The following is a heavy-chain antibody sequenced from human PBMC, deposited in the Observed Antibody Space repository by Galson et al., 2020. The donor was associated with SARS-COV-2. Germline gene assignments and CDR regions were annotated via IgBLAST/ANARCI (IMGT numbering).Heavy chain of an antibody. CDR3: ASANQRWGYSSGYPEAFDS. CDR2: IYLGDSET. Sequence: HGESLKISCKGSGSRFSTKWIAWVRQMPGKGLEWMGIIYLGDSETRYSPSFLGQVTISADKSITTAYLQWSSLKASDTAMYYCASANQRWGYSSGYPEAFDSWGQGTLVTVSS. J-gene: IGHJ4*02. D-gene: IGHD5-18*01. V-gene: IGHV5-51*01. CDR1: GSRFSTKW.